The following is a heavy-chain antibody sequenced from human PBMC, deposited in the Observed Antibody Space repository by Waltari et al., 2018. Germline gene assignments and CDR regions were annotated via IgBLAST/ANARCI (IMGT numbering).Heavy chain of an antibody. Sequence: QVQLVQSGAEVKKPGSSVKVSCKASGGTFSSYAISWVRQAPGQGLEWMGRIIPIFCTANCAQKVQGRVTITADKSTSTAYMELSSLRSEDTAVYYCARALGDYYDSSGSVDYWGQGTLVTVSS. D-gene: IGHD3-22*01. CDR3: ARALGDYYDSSGSVDY. CDR2: IIPIFCTA. V-gene: IGHV1-69*08. J-gene: IGHJ4*02. CDR1: GGTFSSYA.